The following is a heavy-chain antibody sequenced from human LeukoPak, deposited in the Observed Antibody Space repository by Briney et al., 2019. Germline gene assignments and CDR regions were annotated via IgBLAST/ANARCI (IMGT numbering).Heavy chain of an antibody. J-gene: IGHJ4*02. Sequence: GGSLRLSCAASGFTFSDYYMTWIRQAPGKGLEWVSYISSSGSTIYYADSVKGRFTISRDNAKNSLYLQMNSLRAEDTAVYYCAREGPYSSGWYGGLYFDYWGQGTLVTVSS. CDR2: ISSSGSTI. D-gene: IGHD6-19*01. V-gene: IGHV3-11*01. CDR3: AREGPYSSGWYGGLYFDY. CDR1: GFTFSDYY.